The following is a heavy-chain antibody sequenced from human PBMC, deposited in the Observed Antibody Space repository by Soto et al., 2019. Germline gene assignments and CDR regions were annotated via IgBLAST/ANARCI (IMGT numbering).Heavy chain of an antibody. CDR1: GYSFASYW. CDR3: ARGNYYGSNLDV. Sequence: GESLKISCKGSGYSFASYWINWVRQMPGKGLEWMGRIDPSDSYTNYSPSFQGHVTISADKSTTTAYLQWSSLKASDTAMYYCARGNYYGSNLDVWGQGTTVTVSS. D-gene: IGHD3-10*01. V-gene: IGHV5-10-1*01. J-gene: IGHJ6*02. CDR2: IDPSDSYT.